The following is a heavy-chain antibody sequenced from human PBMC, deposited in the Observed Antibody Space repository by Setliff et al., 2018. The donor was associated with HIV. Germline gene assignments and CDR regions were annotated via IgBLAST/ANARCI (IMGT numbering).Heavy chain of an antibody. Sequence: PGGSLRLSCAASGFTFDDYAMHWVRQPPGKGLEWVAGIAWHGGSLGYADSVKGRFTVSRDNAENSLYLQMNSLRDEDTAVYYCARGRGESRTNYFDYWGQGTLVTVAS. CDR3: ARGRGESRTNYFDY. CDR2: IAWHGGSL. V-gene: IGHV3-9*01. CDR1: GFTFDDYA. J-gene: IGHJ4*02.